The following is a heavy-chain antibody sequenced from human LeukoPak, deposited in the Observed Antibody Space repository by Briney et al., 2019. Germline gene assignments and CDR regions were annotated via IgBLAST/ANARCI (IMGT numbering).Heavy chain of an antibody. CDR3: AREVGSGGEAY. Sequence: PSETLSLTCAVYGGSFSGYYWSWIRHPPGKGLELIGEINHSGSTNYNPSLKSRVTISVDTSKNQFSLKLSSVTAADTAVYYCAREVGSGGEAYWGQGTLVTVSS. CDR2: INHSGST. V-gene: IGHV4-34*01. D-gene: IGHD1-26*01. J-gene: IGHJ4*02. CDR1: GGSFSGYY.